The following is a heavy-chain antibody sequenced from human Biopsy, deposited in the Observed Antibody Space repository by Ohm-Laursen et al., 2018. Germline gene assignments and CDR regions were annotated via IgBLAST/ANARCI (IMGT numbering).Heavy chain of an antibody. V-gene: IGHV1-46*01. D-gene: IGHD2/OR15-2a*01. CDR2: INPGGNST. CDR3: ARVFCTSTTCYGLLDN. J-gene: IGHJ4*02. CDR1: GYTFTTYY. Sequence: SVKVSCRASGYTFTTYYIHWVRQAPGQGLEWMGIINPGGNSTAYTQNFQGRVTMTWDTSTTTVHMELRSLRSDDTAVYYCARVFCTSTTCYGLLDNWGQGTVVTVSS.